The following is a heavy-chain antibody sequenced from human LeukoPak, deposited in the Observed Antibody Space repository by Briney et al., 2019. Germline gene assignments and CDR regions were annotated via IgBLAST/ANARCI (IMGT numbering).Heavy chain of an antibody. CDR3: ARGLGSSYYYYYGMDV. CDR1: GFTVSSNY. CDR2: IYSGGST. D-gene: IGHD6-6*01. Sequence: GGSLRLSCAASGFTVSSNYMSWVRQAPGKGLEWVSVIYSGGSTYYVDSVKGRFTISRHNSKNTLYLQMNSLRAEDTAVYYCARGLGSSYYYYYGMDVWGQGTTVTVSS. V-gene: IGHV3-53*04. J-gene: IGHJ6*02.